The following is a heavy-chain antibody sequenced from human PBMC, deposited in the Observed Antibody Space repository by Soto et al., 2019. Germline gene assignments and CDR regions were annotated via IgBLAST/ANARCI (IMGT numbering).Heavy chain of an antibody. CDR2: IYHSGST. V-gene: IGHV4-4*02. CDR1: GGSISSSNW. J-gene: IGHJ6*02. CDR3: ARDQYYYDGGYYGMDV. Sequence: QVQLQESGPGLVKPSGTLSLTCAVSGGSISSSNWWSWVRQPPGKGLEWIGEIYHSGSTNNNPSRKSRVTISVDKSKTQFSLKLSSVTAADTAVYYCARDQYYYDGGYYGMDVWGQGTTVTVSS. D-gene: IGHD3-22*01.